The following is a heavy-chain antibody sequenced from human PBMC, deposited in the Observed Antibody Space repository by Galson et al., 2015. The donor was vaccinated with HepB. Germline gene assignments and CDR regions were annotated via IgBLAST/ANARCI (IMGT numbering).Heavy chain of an antibody. J-gene: IGHJ4*02. Sequence: SLRLSCAASGLTFSDYSMNWVRQAPGKGLEWVSYISYSSRTIYYADSVKGRFTISRDNAKNALYLQMNSLRAEDTAVYYCVPLLHPPLFECWGQGTLVTVSS. D-gene: IGHD2-15*01. CDR1: GLTFSDYS. CDR2: ISYSSRTI. CDR3: VPLLHPPLFEC. V-gene: IGHV3-48*01.